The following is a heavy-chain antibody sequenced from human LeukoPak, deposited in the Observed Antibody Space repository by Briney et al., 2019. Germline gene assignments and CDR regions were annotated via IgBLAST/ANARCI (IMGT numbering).Heavy chain of an antibody. Sequence: PGGSLRLSCAASGFTFSSYAMSWVRQAPGKGLEWVSDISGSGGSTYSADSVKGRFTIFRDNSKNTLYLQMNSLRADDTALYYCARDDLPGRDDYYYMDVWGKGTTVTVSS. CDR2: ISGSGGST. V-gene: IGHV3-23*01. J-gene: IGHJ6*03. CDR1: GFTFSSYA. CDR3: ARDDLPGRDDYYYMDV.